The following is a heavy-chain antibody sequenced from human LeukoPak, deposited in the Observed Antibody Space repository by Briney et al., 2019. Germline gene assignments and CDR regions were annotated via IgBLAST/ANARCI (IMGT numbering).Heavy chain of an antibody. D-gene: IGHD2-2*01. CDR1: GFTLSDYY. J-gene: IGHJ5*02. Sequence: PGGSLRLSCAASGFTLSDYYMSWIRQAPGKGLEWVSYISSSGSTIYYADSAKGRFTISRDNAKNSLYLQMNSLRSEDTAVYYCARDTRHRYCSSTICYRGWLDPWGQGTLVTVSS. CDR3: ARDTRHRYCSSTICYRGWLDP. CDR2: ISSSGSTI. V-gene: IGHV3-11*01.